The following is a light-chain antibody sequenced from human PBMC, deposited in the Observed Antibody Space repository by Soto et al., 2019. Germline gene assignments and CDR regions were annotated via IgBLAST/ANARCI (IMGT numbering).Light chain of an antibody. Sequence: DFVMTQSPVSRPVTPGEPACISFRSSHGLLNSNGIHYLEWYLQKPGQSPKLLIYLASIRATGVPARFSGSGSGTDFTLTISSLEAEDVAIYYCQQRINTPLTFGQGTRLQIK. V-gene: IGKV2-28*01. CDR3: QQRINTPLT. J-gene: IGKJ5*01. CDR1: HGLLNSNGIHY. CDR2: LAS.